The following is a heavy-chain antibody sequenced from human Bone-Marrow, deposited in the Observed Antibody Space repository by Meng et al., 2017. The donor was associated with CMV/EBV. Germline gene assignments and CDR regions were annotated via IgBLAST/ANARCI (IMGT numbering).Heavy chain of an antibody. V-gene: IGHV3-48*04. CDR1: GFTFSSYS. D-gene: IGHD6-13*01. CDR2: SSSSGRTI. Sequence: ESLKISCAASGFTFSSYSMNWVRQAPGKGLEWVSYSSSSGRTIYYADSVKGRFTIFRDNAKNSLYLQMNSLRAEDTAVYYCARDSGSSWYRHAFDIWGQGTMVTVSS. CDR3: ARDSGSSWYRHAFDI. J-gene: IGHJ3*02.